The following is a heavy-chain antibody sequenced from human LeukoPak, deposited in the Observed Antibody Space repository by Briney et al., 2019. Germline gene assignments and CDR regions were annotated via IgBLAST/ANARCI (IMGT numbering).Heavy chain of an antibody. CDR1: GFTFNDYA. V-gene: IGHV3-30-3*01. CDR2: ISYDGYDQ. J-gene: IGHJ4*02. Sequence: GGSLRLSCAASGFTFNDYAMYWVRQAPGKGLEWVTLISYDGYDQSYADSARGRFTISRDNSKNTLYLQMDSLRTEDTAVYYCARDFFPIVDSSWYEIGYWGQGTLVTVSS. D-gene: IGHD6-13*01. CDR3: ARDFFPIVDSSWYEIGY.